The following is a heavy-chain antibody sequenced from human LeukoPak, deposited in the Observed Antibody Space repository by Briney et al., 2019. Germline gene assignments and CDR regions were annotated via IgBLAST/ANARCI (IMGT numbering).Heavy chain of an antibody. J-gene: IGHJ4*02. Sequence: ASVKVSCKASRYTFTGYDINWVRQAAGQGLEWMGWMNPDTGNTGYAQKFQGRVTMTRDTSKGTAYMELNSLRSEDTAVYYCARLSETPAYYYSSGYYHSAYWGQGTLVTVSS. CDR3: ARLSETPAYYYSSGYYHSAY. D-gene: IGHD3-22*01. CDR1: RYTFTGYD. CDR2: MNPDTGNT. V-gene: IGHV1-8*01.